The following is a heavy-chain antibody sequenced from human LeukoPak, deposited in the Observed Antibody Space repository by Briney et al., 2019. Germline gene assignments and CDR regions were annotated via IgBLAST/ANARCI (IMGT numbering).Heavy chain of an antibody. J-gene: IGHJ6*03. D-gene: IGHD4-11*01. V-gene: IGHV4-61*03. CDR2: VDHTGST. CDR3: ARGRVSSSTWYSTYYYFFYMDF. CDR1: GGLISISTYY. Sequence: SETLSLTCTVSGGLISISTYYWTWIRQPPGKGLEWIGYVDHTGSTKFNPSLNGRVSISRDTSNNFFSLRLRSVTAADTAVYFCARGRVSSSTWYSTYYYFFYMDFWGKGTTVTVSS.